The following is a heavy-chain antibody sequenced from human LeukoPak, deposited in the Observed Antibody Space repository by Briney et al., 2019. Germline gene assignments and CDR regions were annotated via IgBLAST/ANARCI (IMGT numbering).Heavy chain of an antibody. CDR3: ARETDYYGSRLPDYYYYYGMDV. J-gene: IGHJ6*02. CDR2: YYYSGIP. V-gene: IGHV4-30-4*01. D-gene: IGHD3-10*01. Sequence: SETLSLTCTVPGGSISSCDYYWRWISQPPGKVVEWNGYYYYSGIPYYNPSLKSRVTISVDTSKNQFSLKLSSVTAADTAVYYCARETDYYGSRLPDYYYYYGMDVWGQGTTVTVSS. CDR1: GGSISSCDYY.